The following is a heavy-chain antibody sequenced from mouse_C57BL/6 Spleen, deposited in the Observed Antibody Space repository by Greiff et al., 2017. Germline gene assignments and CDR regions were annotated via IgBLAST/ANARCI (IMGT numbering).Heavy chain of an antibody. Sequence: VQLQQPGAELVRPGSSVKLSCKASGYTFTSYWMDWVKQRPGQGLEWIGNIYPSDSETHYNQKFKDKATLTVDKSSRTAYMQLSSLTSEDSAVYYCARGAQATAWFAYWGQGTLVTVSA. CDR3: ARGAQATAWFAY. J-gene: IGHJ3*01. CDR1: GYTFTSYW. D-gene: IGHD3-2*02. V-gene: IGHV1-61*01. CDR2: IYPSDSET.